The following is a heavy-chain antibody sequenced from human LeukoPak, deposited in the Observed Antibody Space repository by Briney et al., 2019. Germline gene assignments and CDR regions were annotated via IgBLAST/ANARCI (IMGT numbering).Heavy chain of an antibody. CDR1: GGSITTTNF. J-gene: IGHJ5*02. CDR3: SRESGPYCPFGH. D-gene: IGHD1-26*01. CDR2: ISLRGRT. Sequence: SETLSLTCGVSGGSITTTNFWSWVRRPPGGGLEWIGEISLRGRTQYNPSLKSRVNISIDESKNHFYLSLASVTAADTAVYYCSRESGPYCPFGHWGQGTLVAVTS. V-gene: IGHV4-4*02.